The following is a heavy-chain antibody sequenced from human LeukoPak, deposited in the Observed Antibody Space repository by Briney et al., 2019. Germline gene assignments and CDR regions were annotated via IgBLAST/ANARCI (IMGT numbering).Heavy chain of an antibody. J-gene: IGHJ5*02. D-gene: IGHD3-16*01. CDR3: AKDRPIKGGFDP. Sequence: GGSLRLSCVASGFSLTTYGMLWVRQAPGKGVQWVAFMRSDGTGKYYGDSVEGRFTISRDNSKSTLYLLMNSLSAEDTGIYYCAKDRPIKGGFDPWGQGTPVTVSS. CDR1: GFSLTTYG. V-gene: IGHV3-30*02. CDR2: MRSDGTGK.